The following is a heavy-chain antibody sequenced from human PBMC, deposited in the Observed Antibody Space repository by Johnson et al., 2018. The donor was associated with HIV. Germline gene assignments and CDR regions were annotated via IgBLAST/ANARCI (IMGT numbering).Heavy chain of an antibody. Sequence: VQLVESGGGLVQPGRSLRLSCAASGFTFDDYAMHWVRQAPGKGLEWVSGISWNSGSIGYADSVKGRFTISRDNAKNSLYLQMNSLRAEDTALYYCAKSPSMVQGVPRYDAFDIWGQGTLVTVSS. CDR3: AKSPSMVQGVPRYDAFDI. D-gene: IGHD3-10*01. CDR1: GFTFDDYA. V-gene: IGHV3-9*01. CDR2: ISWNSGSI. J-gene: IGHJ3*02.